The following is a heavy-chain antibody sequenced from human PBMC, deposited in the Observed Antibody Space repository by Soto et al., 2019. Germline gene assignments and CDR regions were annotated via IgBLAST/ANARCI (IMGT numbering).Heavy chain of an antibody. Sequence: SDTLSLTCTVSCGSMSSHYWTWLRQAPGKGLEWIGYISYSGSTYHNPSFKSRVTISADTSRNQFSLKLSSVIAADTAVYYCARADPDASVGYWGKGTLVTVSS. CDR2: ISYSGST. CDR1: CGSMSSHY. D-gene: IGHD3-16*01. J-gene: IGHJ4*02. CDR3: ARADPDASVGY. V-gene: IGHV4-59*11.